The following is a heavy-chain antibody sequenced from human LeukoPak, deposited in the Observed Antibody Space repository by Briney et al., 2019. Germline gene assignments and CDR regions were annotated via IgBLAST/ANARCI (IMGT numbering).Heavy chain of an antibody. CDR3: ARVDAYYYGSGSYYLSDH. V-gene: IGHV1-69*13. Sequence: ASVKVSCKASGGTFSSYAISWVRQAPGQGLEWMGGIIPTFGTANYAQKFQGRVTITADESTSTAYMELSSLRSEDAAVYYCARVDAYYYGSGSYYLSDHWGQGTLVTVSS. CDR2: IIPTFGTA. CDR1: GGTFSSYA. J-gene: IGHJ4*02. D-gene: IGHD3-10*01.